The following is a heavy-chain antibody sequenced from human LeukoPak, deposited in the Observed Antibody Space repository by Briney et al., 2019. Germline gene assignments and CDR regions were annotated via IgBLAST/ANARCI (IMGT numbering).Heavy chain of an antibody. CDR3: ARLWRDGSNWHPDDN. V-gene: IGHV4-59*10. Sequence: SETLSLTCAVSGASVNAYLWSWIRQPAGQGLEWIGRTSVNDGATYNPSLMGRVTMSVDTSKNQFSLRLTSMTAADTAIYYCARLWRDGSNWHPDDNWGQGILVTVSS. D-gene: IGHD4-11*01. J-gene: IGHJ4*02. CDR1: GASVNAYL. CDR2: TSVNDGA.